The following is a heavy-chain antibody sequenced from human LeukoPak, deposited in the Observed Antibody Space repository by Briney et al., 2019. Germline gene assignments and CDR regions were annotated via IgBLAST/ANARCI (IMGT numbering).Heavy chain of an antibody. D-gene: IGHD2-2*01. Sequence: SETLSLTCTVSGGSISSYYWSWIRQPAGKGLEWIGEINHSGSTNYNPSLKSRVTISVDTSKNQFSLKLSSVTAADTAVYYCARGPLNIVVVPAAIETNWFDPWGQGTLVTVSS. J-gene: IGHJ5*02. CDR1: GGSISSYY. CDR3: ARGPLNIVVVPAAIETNWFDP. V-gene: IGHV4-34*01. CDR2: INHSGST.